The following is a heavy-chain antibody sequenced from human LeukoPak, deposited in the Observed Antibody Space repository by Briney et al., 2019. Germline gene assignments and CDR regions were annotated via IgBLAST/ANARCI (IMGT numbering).Heavy chain of an antibody. D-gene: IGHD6-19*01. CDR2: ISGSGGST. V-gene: IGHV3-23*01. CDR3: AKDPAVAGTAAFFDY. CDR1: GFTFSSYA. Sequence: GGSLRLSCAASGFTFSSYAMSWVRQAPGKGLEWVSAISGSGGSTYYADSVKGRLTISRDNSKNTVYLQMNSLRAEDTAVYYCAKDPAVAGTAAFFDYWGQGTLVTVSS. J-gene: IGHJ4*02.